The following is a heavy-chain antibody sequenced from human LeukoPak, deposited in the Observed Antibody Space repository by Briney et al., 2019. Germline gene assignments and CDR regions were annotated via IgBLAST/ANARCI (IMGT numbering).Heavy chain of an antibody. D-gene: IGHD6-19*01. Sequence: RSSETLSLTCTVSGGSISSGDYYWTWIPQHPGKGLEWIGYIHYSGSTYYNPSLKSRLTISVDTSKNQFSLKVSSVPAADTAVYYCARAKYNSGWYLDYWGQGTLVTVSS. V-gene: IGHV4-31*03. CDR3: ARAKYNSGWYLDY. CDR2: IHYSGST. J-gene: IGHJ4*02. CDR1: GGSISSGDYY.